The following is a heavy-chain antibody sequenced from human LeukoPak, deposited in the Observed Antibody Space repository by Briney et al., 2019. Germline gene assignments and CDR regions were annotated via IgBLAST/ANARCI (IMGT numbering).Heavy chain of an antibody. D-gene: IGHD1-26*01. Sequence: GASVKVSCKASGGTFSSYAISWVRQAPGQGLEWMGGIIPIFGTANYAQKFQGRVTITADESTSTAYMELSRLRSDDTAVYYCARSLHAYSGSSNFDYWGQGTLVTVSS. V-gene: IGHV1-69*13. CDR1: GGTFSSYA. J-gene: IGHJ4*02. CDR3: ARSLHAYSGSSNFDY. CDR2: IIPIFGTA.